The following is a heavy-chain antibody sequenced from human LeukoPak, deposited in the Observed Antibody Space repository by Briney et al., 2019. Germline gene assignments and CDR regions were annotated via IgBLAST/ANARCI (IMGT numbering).Heavy chain of an antibody. Sequence: PGGSLRLSCAASGFTFSSYAMSWVRQAPGKGLEWVSAISGSGGSTYYADSVKGRFTISRDNSKNTLYLQMNSLRAEDTAVYYCARDKRGGGVKADAFDIWGQGTMVTVSS. D-gene: IGHD4-23*01. V-gene: IGHV3-23*01. CDR3: ARDKRGGGVKADAFDI. CDR2: ISGSGGST. CDR1: GFTFSSYA. J-gene: IGHJ3*02.